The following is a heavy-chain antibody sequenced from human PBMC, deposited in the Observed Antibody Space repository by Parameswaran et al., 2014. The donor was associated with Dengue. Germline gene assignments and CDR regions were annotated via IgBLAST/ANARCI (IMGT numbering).Heavy chain of an antibody. D-gene: IGHD1-14*01. J-gene: IGHJ4*02. Sequence: RWIRQPPGKGLEWIGEINHSGSTNYNPSLKSRVTISVDTSKNQFSLKLSSVTAADTAVYYCARGRITKGSDYWGQGTLVTVSS. V-gene: IGHV4-34*01. CDR2: INHSGST. CDR3: ARGRITKGSDY.